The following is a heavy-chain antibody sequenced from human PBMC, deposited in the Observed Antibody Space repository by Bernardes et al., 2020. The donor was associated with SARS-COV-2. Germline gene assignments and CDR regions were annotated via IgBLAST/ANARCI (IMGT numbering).Heavy chain of an antibody. J-gene: IGHJ4*02. Sequence: LRLFCAASGFTFSDYPMHWVRQAPGKGLEWVAVISSGGTTKYYADSVKGRFTISRDNSMSTLYLQMNSLRAEDTSVYYCARDKRGSSWYYFDYWGQGTLITVSS. D-gene: IGHD6-13*01. CDR2: ISSGGTTK. CDR1: GFTFSDYP. V-gene: IGHV3-30-3*01. CDR3: ARDKRGSSWYYFDY.